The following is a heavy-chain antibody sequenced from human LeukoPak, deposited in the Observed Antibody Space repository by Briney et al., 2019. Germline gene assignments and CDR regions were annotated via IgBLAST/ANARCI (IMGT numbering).Heavy chain of an antibody. V-gene: IGHV3-48*03. CDR2: ISSSGTTI. J-gene: IGHJ4*02. CDR1: GFTFSSYE. CDR3: ARGIAGTYHYGSGSYYFGY. Sequence: GGSLRLSCAASGFTFSSYEMNWVRQAPGKGLEWVSYISSSGTTIYYADSVKGRLTISRDNAKNSLHLQMNSLRAEDTAVYYCARGIAGTYHYGSGSYYFGYWGQGTLVTVSS. D-gene: IGHD3-10*01.